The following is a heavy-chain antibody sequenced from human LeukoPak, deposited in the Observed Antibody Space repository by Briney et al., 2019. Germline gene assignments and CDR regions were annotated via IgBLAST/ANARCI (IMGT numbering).Heavy chain of an antibody. CDR1: GGSISGYY. D-gene: IGHD4-17*01. CDR3: ARGQGTVTTH. V-gene: IGHV4-34*01. CDR2: INHSGSA. J-gene: IGHJ4*02. Sequence: SETLSLTCTVSGGSISGYYWSWIRQPPGKGLEWIGEINHSGSANYNPSLKSRVTISLDTSKNQFSLKLSSVTAADTAVYYCARGQGTVTTHWGQGTLVTVSS.